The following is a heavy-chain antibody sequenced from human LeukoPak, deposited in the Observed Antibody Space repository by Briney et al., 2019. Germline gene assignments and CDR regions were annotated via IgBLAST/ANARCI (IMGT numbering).Heavy chain of an antibody. CDR1: GFTFSVYW. CDR3: ARDTHLSYAAGFDY. Sequence: GGSLRLSCAASGFTFSVYWMSWVRQAPGKGLEWVANIKEDGSEKYYVDSVKGQFTISKDNAKNSLYLQMTSLRAEDTALYYCARDTHLSYAAGFDYWGQGTLVTVSS. J-gene: IGHJ4*02. CDR2: IKEDGSEK. D-gene: IGHD3-10*01. V-gene: IGHV3-7*01.